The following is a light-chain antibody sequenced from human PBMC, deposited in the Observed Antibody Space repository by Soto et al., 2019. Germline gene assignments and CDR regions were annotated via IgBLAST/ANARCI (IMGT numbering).Light chain of an antibody. Sequence: DIQMTQSPSTLSASIGERVTITCRASQTVSNWLAWYQQKPGKAPRLLIYDAASLKTGVPSRFSGSGSGTNFTLTISSLQPDDFATYYCQYDSSFGQGTKVDIK. CDR3: QYDSS. V-gene: IGKV1-5*01. CDR2: DAA. CDR1: QTVSNW. J-gene: IGKJ2*01.